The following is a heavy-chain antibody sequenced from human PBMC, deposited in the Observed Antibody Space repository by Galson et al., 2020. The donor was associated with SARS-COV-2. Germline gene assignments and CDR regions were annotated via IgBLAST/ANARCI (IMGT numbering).Heavy chain of an antibody. CDR2: ISTSSSYI. CDR1: GFTFSSYS. Sequence: NSGGSLRLSCAASGFTFSSYSMNWVRPAPGKGLEWVSSISTSSSYIYYADSVKGRFTISRDNAKNSLYLQMNSLRAEDTAVYYCARWSQCYYYYGMDVWGQGTTVTVAS. V-gene: IGHV3-21*01. J-gene: IGHJ6*02. CDR3: ARWSQCYYYYGMDV.